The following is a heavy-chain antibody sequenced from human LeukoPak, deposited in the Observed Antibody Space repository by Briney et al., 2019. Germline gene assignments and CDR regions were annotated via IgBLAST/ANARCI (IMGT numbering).Heavy chain of an antibody. CDR2: IYYSGST. J-gene: IGHJ4*02. D-gene: IGHD5/OR15-5a*01. Sequence: SETLSLTCTVSGGSISSSSYYWGWIRQPPGKWLEWLGRIYYSGSTYYNPSLKSGVTISVDTSKNQFSLRLTSVTAADTAVYFCATLVSTRYYFDYWGQGTLVTVSS. CDR1: GGSISSSSYY. CDR3: ATLVSTRYYFDY. V-gene: IGHV4-39*01.